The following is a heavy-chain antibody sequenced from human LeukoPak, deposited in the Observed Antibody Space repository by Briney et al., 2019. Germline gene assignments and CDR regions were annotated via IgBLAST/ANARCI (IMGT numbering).Heavy chain of an antibody. CDR1: GFPFSFYE. CDR3: ARLAVASDFDY. Sequence: PGGSLRLSCAVSGFPFSFYEMNWVRQAPGKGLEWVSNIGSSGTTIYYADSVKGRFSISRDNAKSSLYLQMNSLRVEDTAVYYCARLAVASDFDYWGQGALVTVSS. CDR2: IGSSGTTI. D-gene: IGHD6-19*01. V-gene: IGHV3-48*03. J-gene: IGHJ4*02.